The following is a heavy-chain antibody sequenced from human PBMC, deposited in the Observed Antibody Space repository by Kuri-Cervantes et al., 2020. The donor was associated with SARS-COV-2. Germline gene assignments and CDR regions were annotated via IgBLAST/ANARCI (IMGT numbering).Heavy chain of an antibody. Sequence: SETLSLTCTVSGGSISSSSYYWGWIRQPPGKGLEWIGSIYYSGSTYCNPSLKSRVTISVDTSKNQFSLKLSSVTAADTAVYYCASSYYDFWSGYSTAKSAFSYWGQGTLVTVSS. D-gene: IGHD3-3*01. CDR1: GGSISSSSYY. V-gene: IGHV4-39*07. CDR2: IYYSGST. CDR3: ASSYYDFWSGYSTAKSAFSY. J-gene: IGHJ4*02.